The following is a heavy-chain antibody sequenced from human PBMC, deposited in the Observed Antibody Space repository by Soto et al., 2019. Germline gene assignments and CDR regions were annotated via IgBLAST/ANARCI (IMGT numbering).Heavy chain of an antibody. CDR3: ARGSTGGRDAFDI. CDR1: GGSISSGDYY. CDR2: IYYSGST. J-gene: IGHJ3*02. D-gene: IGHD2-2*01. Sequence: PSETLSLTCTVSGGSISSGDYYWSWIRQPPGKGLEWIGYIYYSGSTYYNPSLKSRVTISVDTSKNQFSLKLSSVTAADTAVYYCARGSTGGRDAFDIWGQGTVVTVSS. V-gene: IGHV4-30-4*01.